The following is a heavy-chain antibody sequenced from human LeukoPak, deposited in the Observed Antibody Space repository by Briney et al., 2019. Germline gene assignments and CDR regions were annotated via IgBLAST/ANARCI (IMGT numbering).Heavy chain of an antibody. J-gene: IGHJ4*02. V-gene: IGHV1-69*13. CDR3: ARDPYYCSSTSCLTGDY. CDR2: IIPIFGTA. Sequence: ASVKVSCKASGGTFSSYAISWVRQAPGQGLEWMGGIIPIFGTANYAQKFQGRVTITADESTSTAYMELSSLRSEDTAVYYCARDPYYCSSTSCLTGDYWGQGTLVTVSS. CDR1: GGTFSSYA. D-gene: IGHD2-2*01.